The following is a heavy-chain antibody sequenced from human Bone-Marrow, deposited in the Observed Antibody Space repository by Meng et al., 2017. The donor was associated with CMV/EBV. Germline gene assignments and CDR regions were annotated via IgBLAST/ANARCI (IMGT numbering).Heavy chain of an antibody. Sequence: GPFSNYAISWVRQAPGQGLEWMGGIIPIFGTANYAQKFQGRVTITTDESTSTAYMELSSLRSEDTAVYYCAREGYCSSTSSACRFDYWGQGTLVTVSS. CDR2: IIPIFGTA. V-gene: IGHV1-69*05. D-gene: IGHD2-2*01. CDR3: AREGYCSSTSSACRFDY. CDR1: GPFSNYA. J-gene: IGHJ4*02.